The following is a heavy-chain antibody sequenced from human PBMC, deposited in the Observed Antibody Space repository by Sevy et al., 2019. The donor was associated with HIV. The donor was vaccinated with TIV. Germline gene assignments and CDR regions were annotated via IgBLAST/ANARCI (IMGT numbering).Heavy chain of an antibody. J-gene: IGHJ4*02. V-gene: IGHV1-18*01. Sequence: ASVKVSCRASGYTFRSYGISWVRQAPGQGLEWMGWISPYTGDTDFAQKVQGRISMTSDTSTSTAELELGSLRSDDTAMYYCARDKPQGVVVLPGAMWGGVDYWGQGTLVTVSS. CDR1: GYTFRSYG. CDR2: ISPYTGDT. CDR3: ARDKPQGVVVLPGAMWGGVDY. D-gene: IGHD2-2*01.